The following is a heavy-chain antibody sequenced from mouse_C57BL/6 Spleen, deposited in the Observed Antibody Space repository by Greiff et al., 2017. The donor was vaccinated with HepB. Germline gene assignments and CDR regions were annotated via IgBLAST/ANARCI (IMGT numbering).Heavy chain of an antibody. CDR1: GYTFTSYW. V-gene: IGHV1-52*01. CDR3: ARGGSNYWYFDV. CDR2: IDPSDSET. J-gene: IGHJ1*03. D-gene: IGHD2-5*01. Sequence: QVQLQQPGAELVRPGSSVKLSCKASGYTFTSYWMHWVKQRPIQGLEWIGNIDPSDSETHYNQKFKDKATLTVDKSSSTAYMQLSSLTSEGSAVYYCARGGSNYWYFDVWGTGTTVTVSS.